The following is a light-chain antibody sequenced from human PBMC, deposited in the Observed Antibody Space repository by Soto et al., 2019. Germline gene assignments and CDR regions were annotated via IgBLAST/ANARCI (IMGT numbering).Light chain of an antibody. Sequence: EIVLTQSPGTLSLSPGERATLSCRASQSVSSDYLAWFQQKPGQAPRLLIYAASSRATGIPDRFSGSGSGTDFTLTISRLEPEDFAVYYCQQYGSSPPYTFGQVTKLEIK. CDR3: QQYGSSPPYT. CDR2: AAS. CDR1: QSVSSDY. V-gene: IGKV3-20*01. J-gene: IGKJ2*01.